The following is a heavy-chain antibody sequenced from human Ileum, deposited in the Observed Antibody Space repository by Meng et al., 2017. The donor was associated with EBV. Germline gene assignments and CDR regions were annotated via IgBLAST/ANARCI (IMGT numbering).Heavy chain of an antibody. D-gene: IGHD3-3*01. J-gene: IGHJ5*02. CDR1: DGSIYSRGYW. CDR3: LRLREGTMAGS. V-gene: IGHV4-39*01. Sequence: QELHGSGRGLVKSSETLSFTCTGVDGSIYSRGYWWGRRRPPPRKGVGWGGSIFYGGNTYYNPSLESRVTITVETTKKHFFLKVTSVAAAETAVYYCLRLREGTMAGSWGQGRLVTVSS. CDR2: IFYGGNT.